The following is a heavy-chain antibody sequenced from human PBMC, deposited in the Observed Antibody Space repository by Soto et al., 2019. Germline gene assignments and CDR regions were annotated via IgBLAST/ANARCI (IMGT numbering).Heavy chain of an antibody. CDR3: VMVDNYVTPTPQDV. D-gene: IGHD3-16*01. J-gene: IGHJ6*02. CDR2: ISPYTGNT. Sequence: QVQLVQSGDEVKKPGASVKVSCKASGYIFVNYGIAWVRQAPGQGLEWMGWISPYTGNTHSATKVQGRLTMTTDTTXRTAYMDLRILTSDDTAVYYCVMVDNYVTPTPQDVWGQGTTVTVSS. CDR1: GYIFVNYG. V-gene: IGHV1-18*01.